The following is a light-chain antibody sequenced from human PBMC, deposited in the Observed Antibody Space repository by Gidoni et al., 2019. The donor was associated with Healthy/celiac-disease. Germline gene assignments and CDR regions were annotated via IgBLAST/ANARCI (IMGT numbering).Light chain of an antibody. CDR1: QSVSSH. CDR3: QHYHNWPPYT. CDR2: GAS. J-gene: IGKJ2*01. V-gene: IGKV3-15*01. Sequence: EIVMTQSPATLSVSPGERATLSCRASQSVSSHLAWYQQKPGQAPSLLRYGASTRATGTPARFSGSGPGTEFTLTISSLQSEDFAAYYCQHYHNWPPYTFGQGTKLYLK.